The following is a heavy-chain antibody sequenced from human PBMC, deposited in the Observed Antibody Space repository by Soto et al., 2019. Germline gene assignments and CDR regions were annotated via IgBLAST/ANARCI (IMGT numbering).Heavy chain of an antibody. V-gene: IGHV1-3*03. J-gene: IGHJ4*02. CDR2: INAGNGNT. CDR1: GYTFSSYA. Sequence: QVQLVQSGAEEKKPGASVKVSCKASGYTFSSYAMHWVRQAPGQRLEWMGWINAGNGNTNYSRQFQGRVTVSSATYTSTANMAPSSLRSEYTAVDYCARGRPPIDYWGQGTLVTVSS. CDR3: ARGRPPIDY.